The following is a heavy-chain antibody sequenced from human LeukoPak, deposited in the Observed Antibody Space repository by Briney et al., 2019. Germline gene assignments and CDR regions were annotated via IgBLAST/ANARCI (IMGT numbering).Heavy chain of an antibody. V-gene: IGHV4-59*01. J-gene: IGHJ4*02. CDR3: ARGPGSGWYDY. CDR2: IYYSGTT. CDR1: GGSISGYY. Sequence: PSETLSLTCTVSGGSISGYYWSWIRQPPGKGLEWNGYIYYSGTTNYNPSLKSRVTISVDTSRNQFSLKMSSVTAADTAVYYCARGPGSGWYDYWGQGTLVTVSS. D-gene: IGHD6-19*01.